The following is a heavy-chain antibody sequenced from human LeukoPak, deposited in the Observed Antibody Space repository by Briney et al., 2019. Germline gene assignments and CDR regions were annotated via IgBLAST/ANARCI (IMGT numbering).Heavy chain of an antibody. CDR1: GFTFRTSG. D-gene: IGHD6-19*01. J-gene: IGHJ4*02. CDR3: AKDGQWLAYFDY. V-gene: IGHV3-21*04. CDR2: ITSSGRYI. Sequence: GGSLRLSCAASGFTFRTSGMNWVRQAPGKGLEWVSSITSSGRYIYYADSVKGRFTISRDNSENSLYLQMNSLRAEDTAVYYCAKDGQWLAYFDYWGQGTLVTVSS.